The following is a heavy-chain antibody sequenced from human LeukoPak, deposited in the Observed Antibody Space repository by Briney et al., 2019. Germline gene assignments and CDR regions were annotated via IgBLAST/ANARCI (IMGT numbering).Heavy chain of an antibody. Sequence: SETLSLTCAVSGGSISRGGYSWSWIRQPPGKGLEWIGYIYHSGSTYYNPSLKSRVTISVDRSKNQFSLKLSSVTAADTAVYYCARDGYCSSTSCLDAFDIWGQGTMVTVSS. J-gene: IGHJ3*02. D-gene: IGHD2-2*01. CDR1: GGSISRGGYS. V-gene: IGHV4-30-2*01. CDR3: ARDGYCSSTSCLDAFDI. CDR2: IYHSGST.